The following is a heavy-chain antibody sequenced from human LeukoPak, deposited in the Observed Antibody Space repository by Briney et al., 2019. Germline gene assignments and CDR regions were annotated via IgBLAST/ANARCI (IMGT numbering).Heavy chain of an antibody. CDR1: ECTFTDYY. CDR3: ARVGRVTMVRGVPRDLCMDV. J-gene: IGHJ6*02. V-gene: IGHV1-2*02. D-gene: IGHD3-10*01. Sequence: ASVKVSCKASECTFTDYYIHWVRQAPGQGLEWMGWINPNSGGTDYAQRFQGRVTMTRDTSISTAYMELSRRRSDDTAVYYCARVGRVTMVRGVPRDLCMDVWGQGTTVTVSS. CDR2: INPNSGGT.